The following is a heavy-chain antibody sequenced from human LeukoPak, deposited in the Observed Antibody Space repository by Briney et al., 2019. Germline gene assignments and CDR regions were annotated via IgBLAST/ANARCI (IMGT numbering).Heavy chain of an antibody. Sequence: ASVKVSCKASGCTFISYGISWVRQAPGQGLEWMGWISAYNGNTNYAQKLQGRVTMTTDTSTSTAYMELRSLRSDDTAVYYCARDGYCSGGSCYRDNWFDPWGQGTLVTVSS. J-gene: IGHJ5*02. CDR1: GCTFISYG. V-gene: IGHV1-18*04. CDR2: ISAYNGNT. D-gene: IGHD2-15*01. CDR3: ARDGYCSGGSCYRDNWFDP.